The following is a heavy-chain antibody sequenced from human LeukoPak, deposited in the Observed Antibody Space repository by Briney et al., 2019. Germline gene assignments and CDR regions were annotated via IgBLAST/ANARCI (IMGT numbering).Heavy chain of an antibody. Sequence: PGGSLRLSCAASGFTFSSYAMHWVRQAPGKGLEYVSAISSNGGSTYYANSVKGRFTISRDNSKNTLYLQMGSLRAEDMAVYYCARDRVGGSYHFYDYWGQGTLVTVSS. CDR1: GFTFSSYA. V-gene: IGHV3-64*01. CDR2: ISSNGGST. J-gene: IGHJ4*02. D-gene: IGHD1-26*01. CDR3: ARDRVGGSYHFYDY.